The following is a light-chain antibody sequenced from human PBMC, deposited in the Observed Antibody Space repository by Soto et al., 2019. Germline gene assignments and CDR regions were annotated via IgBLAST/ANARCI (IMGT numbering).Light chain of an antibody. V-gene: IGLV2-14*01. CDR2: EVS. CDR1: SSDVGGYNY. CDR3: SSYTSSSTRV. Sequence: QSALTQPASVSGSPGQSITISCTGTSSDVGGYNYVSWYQQHPGKAPKLMIYEVSNRPSGVSNRFSGSKSGNTASLTISGXXXXXXXDYYCSSYTSSSTRVFGGGTKV. J-gene: IGLJ3*02.